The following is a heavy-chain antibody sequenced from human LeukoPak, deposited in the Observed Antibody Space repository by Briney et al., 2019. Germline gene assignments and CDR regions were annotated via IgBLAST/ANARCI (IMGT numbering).Heavy chain of an antibody. V-gene: IGHV3-33*01. CDR2: IWFDGSNK. CDR3: ARDFTIGSAYFDY. CDR1: GFTFSTYG. J-gene: IGHJ4*02. D-gene: IGHD3-10*01. Sequence: HPGRSLRLSCAASGFTFSTYGMHWVRQAPGKGLEGVAVIWFDGSNKYYAESVKGRFTISRDNSKNTLYLQMNSLRAEDTAVYYCARDFTIGSAYFDYWGQGTLVTVSA.